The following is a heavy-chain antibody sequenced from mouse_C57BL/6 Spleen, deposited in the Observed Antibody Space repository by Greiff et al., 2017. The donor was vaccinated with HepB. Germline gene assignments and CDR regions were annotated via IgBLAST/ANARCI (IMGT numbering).Heavy chain of an antibody. CDR1: GYTFTDYY. CDR2: INPNNGGT. CDR3: ARWYWSSFDY. V-gene: IGHV1-26*01. D-gene: IGHD1-1*02. J-gene: IGHJ2*01. Sequence: EVKLQQSGPELVKPGASVKISCKASGYTFTDYYMNWVKQSHGKSLEWIGDINPNNGGTSYNQKFKGKATLTVDKSSSTAYMELRSLTSEDSAVYYCARWYWSSFDYWGQGTTLTVSS.